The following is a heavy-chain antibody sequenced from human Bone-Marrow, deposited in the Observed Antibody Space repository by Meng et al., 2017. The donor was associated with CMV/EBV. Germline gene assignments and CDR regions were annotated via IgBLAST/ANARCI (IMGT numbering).Heavy chain of an antibody. J-gene: IGHJ6*02. Sequence: GESLKISCAASGFTFSSYSMNWVRQAPGKGLEWVSSISSSSSYIYHADSVKGRFTISRDNAKNSLYLQMNSLRAEDTAVYYCAREICSSTSCYIYYYYGMDVWGQGTTVTVSS. D-gene: IGHD2-2*02. CDR3: AREICSSTSCYIYYYYGMDV. CDR1: GFTFSSYS. V-gene: IGHV3-21*01. CDR2: ISSSSSYI.